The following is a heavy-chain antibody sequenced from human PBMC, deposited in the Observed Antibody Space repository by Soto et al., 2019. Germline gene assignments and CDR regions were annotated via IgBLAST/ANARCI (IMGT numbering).Heavy chain of an antibody. V-gene: IGHV3-33*01. CDR1: GFTFSSYG. Sequence: GGSLRLSCAASGFTFSSYGMHWVRQAPGKGLEWVAVIWYDGSNKYYADSVKGRFTISRDNSKNTLYLQMNSLRAEDTAVYYCAREGQLVQQEYYYYYGMDVWGQGTTVTVSS. CDR3: AREGQLVQQEYYYYYGMDV. D-gene: IGHD6-13*01. J-gene: IGHJ6*02. CDR2: IWYDGSNK.